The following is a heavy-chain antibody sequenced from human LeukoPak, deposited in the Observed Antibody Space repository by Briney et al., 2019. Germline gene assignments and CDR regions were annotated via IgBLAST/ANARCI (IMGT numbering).Heavy chain of an antibody. CDR3: AKATCSGASCFSNSRDAFDV. J-gene: IGHJ3*01. D-gene: IGHD2-15*01. V-gene: IGHV3-33*06. CDR1: GIIFSDFG. CDR2: IWYDGSNK. Sequence: GGSLRLSCAASGIIFSDFGMHWVRQAPGKGLEWMAIIWYDGSNKYYADSVKGRFTISRDNSQNTMYLQMNSLRAEDSAVYYCAKATCSGASCFSNSRDAFDVWGLGTMVTVSS.